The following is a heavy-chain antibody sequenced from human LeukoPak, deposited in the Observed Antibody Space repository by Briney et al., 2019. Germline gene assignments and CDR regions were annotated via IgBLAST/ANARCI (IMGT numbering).Heavy chain of an antibody. CDR3: ARDLPTSPDYYDSSGYFAFDI. Sequence: ASVKVSCTASGYTFTGYYMHWVRQAPGQGLEWMGWINPNSGGTNYAQKFQGRVTMTRDTSISTAYMELSRLRSDDTAVYYCARDLPTSPDYYDSSGYFAFDIWGQGTMVTVSS. D-gene: IGHD3-22*01. CDR2: INPNSGGT. V-gene: IGHV1-2*02. CDR1: GYTFTGYY. J-gene: IGHJ3*02.